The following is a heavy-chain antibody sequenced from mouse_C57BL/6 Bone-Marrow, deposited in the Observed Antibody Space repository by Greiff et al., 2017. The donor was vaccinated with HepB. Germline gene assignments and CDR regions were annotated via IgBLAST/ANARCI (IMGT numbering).Heavy chain of an antibody. CDR3: ARFRETFFDY. D-gene: IGHD3-2*02. CDR1: GYTFTSYW. V-gene: IGHV1-64*01. CDR2: IHPNSGST. J-gene: IGHJ2*01. Sequence: QVQLQQPGAELVKPGASVKLSCKASGYTFTSYWMHWVKQRPGQGLEWIGMIHPNSGSTNYNEKFKSKATLTVDKSSCTAYMQLSSLTSEDSAVYYCARFRETFFDYWGQGTTLTVSS.